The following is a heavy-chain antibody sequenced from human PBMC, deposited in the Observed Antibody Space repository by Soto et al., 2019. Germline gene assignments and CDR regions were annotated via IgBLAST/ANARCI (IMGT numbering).Heavy chain of an antibody. CDR2: IKSKTDGGTT. D-gene: IGHD3-22*01. J-gene: IGHJ5*02. Sequence: PGGSLRLSCTASGFTFSNAWMTWVRQDPGKGLEWVGRIKSKTDGGTTDYAAPVKGRFTISRDDSKNTMYLQMNSLKTEDTAVYYCTIPKGPMIRPWGQGTLVTVSS. CDR3: TIPKGPMIRP. CDR1: GFTFSNAW. V-gene: IGHV3-15*01.